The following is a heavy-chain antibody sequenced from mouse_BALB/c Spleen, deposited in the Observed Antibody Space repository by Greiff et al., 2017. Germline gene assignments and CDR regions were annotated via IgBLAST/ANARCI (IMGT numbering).Heavy chain of an antibody. Sequence: DVKLQESGPGLVKPSQSLSLTCTVTGYSITSDYAWNWIRQFPGNKLEWMGYISYSGSTSYNPSLKSRISITRDTSKNQFFLQLNSVTTEDTATYYCARRGKKNYGAWFAYWGQGTLVTVSA. CDR2: ISYSGST. J-gene: IGHJ3*01. CDR3: ARRGKKNYGAWFAY. CDR1: GYSITSDYA. D-gene: IGHD2-4*01. V-gene: IGHV3-2*02.